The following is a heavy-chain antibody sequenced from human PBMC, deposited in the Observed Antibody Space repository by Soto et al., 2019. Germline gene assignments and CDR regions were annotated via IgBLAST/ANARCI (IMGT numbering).Heavy chain of an antibody. D-gene: IGHD1-7*01. CDR2: IYYSGST. Sequence: SETLSLTCTVSGGSISSGDYYWSWIRQPPGKGLEWIGYIYYSGSTYYNPSLKSRVTISVDTSKNQFSLKLSSVTAADTAVYYCAREAPGITGTSWFDPWGQGTLVTVS. V-gene: IGHV4-30-4*01. J-gene: IGHJ5*02. CDR1: GGSISSGDYY. CDR3: AREAPGITGTSWFDP.